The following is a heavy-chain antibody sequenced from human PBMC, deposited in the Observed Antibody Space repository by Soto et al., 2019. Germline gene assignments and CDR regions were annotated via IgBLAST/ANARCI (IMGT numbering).Heavy chain of an antibody. V-gene: IGHV3-7*05. D-gene: IGHD4-4*01. CDR1: EFSFSDYW. Sequence: GGSLRLSCAASEFSFSDYWMAWVRQAPGKGLEWVANLDQGGGEKHYVDSVKGRFTISRDNAKNSLYLQMNSLRAEDTAVYYCASIQYSNYGFPGCWGQEPWSPSPQ. J-gene: IGHJ4*01. CDR3: ASIQYSNYGFPGC. CDR2: LDQGGGEK.